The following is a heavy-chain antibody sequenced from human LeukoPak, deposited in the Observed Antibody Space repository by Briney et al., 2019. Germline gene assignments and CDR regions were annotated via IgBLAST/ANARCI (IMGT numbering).Heavy chain of an antibody. CDR3: ARGLYSSSWYFRGPRYYFDY. CDR1: GGSFSGYY. J-gene: IGHJ4*02. D-gene: IGHD6-13*01. CDR2: INHSGST. V-gene: IGHV4-34*01. Sequence: SETLSLTCAVYGGSFSGYYWSWIRQPPGKGLEWIGEINHSGSTNYNPSLKSRVTISIDTSKNQFSLKLSSVTAADTAVYYCARGLYSSSWYFRGPRYYFDYWGQGTLVTVSS.